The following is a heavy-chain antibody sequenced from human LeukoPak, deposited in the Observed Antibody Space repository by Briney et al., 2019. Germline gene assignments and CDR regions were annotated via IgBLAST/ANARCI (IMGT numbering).Heavy chain of an antibody. D-gene: IGHD3-22*01. Sequence: LSLTCAVYGGCFSDYYMSWIRQAPGKGLECVSYISSSGSTIYYADSVKGRFTISRDNAKNSLYLQMNSLRAEDTAVYLCARDTYYYDSGGYYYVKWIDYWGQGTLVTVSS. CDR2: ISSSGSTI. V-gene: IGHV3-11*01. J-gene: IGHJ4*02. CDR3: ARDTYYYDSGGYYYVKWIDY. CDR1: GGCFSDYY.